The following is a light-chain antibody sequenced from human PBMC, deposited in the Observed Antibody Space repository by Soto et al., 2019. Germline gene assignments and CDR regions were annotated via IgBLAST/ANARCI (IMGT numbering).Light chain of an antibody. CDR1: SGHSSYA. V-gene: IGLV4-69*01. J-gene: IGLJ2*01. CDR2: LNSDGSH. CDR3: QPSGTGIQV. Sequence: QLVLTQSPSASASLGASVKLTCTLSSGHSSYAIAWHQQQPEKGPRYLMKLNSDGSHSKGDGIPDRFSGSSSGAERYLTISILHSDDDPAYYRQPSGTGIQVFGGGTKLTVL.